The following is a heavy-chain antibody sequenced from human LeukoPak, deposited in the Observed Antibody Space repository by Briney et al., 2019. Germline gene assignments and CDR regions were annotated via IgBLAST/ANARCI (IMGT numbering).Heavy chain of an antibody. CDR2: INGNGGST. V-gene: IGHV3-20*04. J-gene: IGHJ4*02. Sequence: GGSLRLSCAASGFTFDDYGMSWVRQAPRKGLEWVSGINGNGGSTGYADSVKGRFTISRDNAKNSLYLQMNSLRAEDTALYYCARDRDIAAAGLFDYWGQGTLVTVSS. D-gene: IGHD6-13*01. CDR3: ARDRDIAAAGLFDY. CDR1: GFTFDDYG.